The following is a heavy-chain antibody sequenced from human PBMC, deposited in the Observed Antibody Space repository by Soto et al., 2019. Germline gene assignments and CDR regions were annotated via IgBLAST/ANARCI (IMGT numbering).Heavy chain of an antibody. CDR2: IVVGSGNT. V-gene: IGHV1-58*02. CDR3: AAGTNYDFWSGSIHCPFDP. D-gene: IGHD3-3*01. Sequence: ASVKVSCKSSGFTFTSSAMQCVRQARGQRLEWIGWIVVGSGNTNYAQKFQERVTITRDMSTSTAYMELSSLRSEDTAVYYCAAGTNYDFWSGSIHCPFDPWGQGTLVTVSS. CDR1: GFTFTSSA. J-gene: IGHJ5*02.